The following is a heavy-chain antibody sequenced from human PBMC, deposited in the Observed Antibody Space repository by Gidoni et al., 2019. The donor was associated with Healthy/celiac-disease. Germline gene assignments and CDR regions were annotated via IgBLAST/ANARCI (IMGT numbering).Heavy chain of an antibody. V-gene: IGHV3-23*01. CDR2: ISGSGGST. Sequence: EVQLLESGGGLVQPGGSLRLSCAASGFTFSSYAMSWVRQAQGKGVEWVSAISGSGGSTYYADSVKGRFTISRDNSKNTLYLQMNSLRAEDTAVYYCAKGLFGGSVGATHDYWGQGTLVTVSS. J-gene: IGHJ4*02. CDR1: GFTFSSYA. CDR3: AKGLFGGSVGATHDY. D-gene: IGHD1-26*01.